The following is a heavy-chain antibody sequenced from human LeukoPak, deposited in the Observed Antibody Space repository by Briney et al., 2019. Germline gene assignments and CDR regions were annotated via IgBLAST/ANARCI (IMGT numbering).Heavy chain of an antibody. CDR2: IYYSGST. Sequence: SETLSLTCTVSGGSISSYYWSWIRQPPGKGLEWIGYIYYSGSTNYNPSLKSRVTISVDTSKNQFSLKLSSVTAADTAVYYCARLRIAAAGTPPYFDYWGQGTLATVSS. D-gene: IGHD6-13*01. V-gene: IGHV4-59*08. CDR3: ARLRIAAAGTPPYFDY. J-gene: IGHJ4*02. CDR1: GGSISSYY.